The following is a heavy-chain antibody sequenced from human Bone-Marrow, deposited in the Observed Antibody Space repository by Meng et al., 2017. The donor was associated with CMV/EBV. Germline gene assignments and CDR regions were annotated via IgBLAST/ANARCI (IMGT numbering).Heavy chain of an antibody. J-gene: IGHJ3*02. CDR1: GDSVSSNSAA. V-gene: IGHV6-1*01. Sequence: SETLSLTCAISGDSVSSNSAAWNWIRQSPSRGLEWLGRTYYRSKWYNDYAVSVKSRITINPDTSKNQSSLQLNSVTPEDTAVYYCARGSGWHTLDAFDIWGQGTRVTVSS. D-gene: IGHD6-19*01. CDR2: TYYRSKWYN. CDR3: ARGSGWHTLDAFDI.